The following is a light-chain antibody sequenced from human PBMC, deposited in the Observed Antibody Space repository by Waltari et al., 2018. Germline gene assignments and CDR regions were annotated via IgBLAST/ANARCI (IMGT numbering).Light chain of an antibody. V-gene: IGKV1D-13*01. CDR2: EAS. J-gene: IGKJ1*01. CDR3: QQFHDYPWT. Sequence: AIKWTKSPSSLSESVGATVTITCRASQGISTYSAWLQHKPGGAPKVLIFEASTLQSGVPSRFSGSGSGIDFTLTISSLQPEDVATYYCQQFHDYPWTFGQGTKVEIK. CDR1: QGISTY.